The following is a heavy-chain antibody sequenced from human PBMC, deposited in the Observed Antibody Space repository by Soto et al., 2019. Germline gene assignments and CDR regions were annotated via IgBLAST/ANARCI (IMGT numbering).Heavy chain of an antibody. V-gene: IGHV4-34*01. Sequence: QVQLQQWGAGLLKPSETLSLTCAVYGGSFSGYYWSWIRQPPGKGLEWIGEINHSGSTNYNPSLKGRGTISVDTAKNQVSLKLGSVTAADTAVYYFARGRKTFWSGYYTGYYYYYMDVWGKGTTVTVSS. J-gene: IGHJ6*03. D-gene: IGHD3-3*01. CDR3: ARGRKTFWSGYYTGYYYYYMDV. CDR1: GGSFSGYY. CDR2: INHSGST.